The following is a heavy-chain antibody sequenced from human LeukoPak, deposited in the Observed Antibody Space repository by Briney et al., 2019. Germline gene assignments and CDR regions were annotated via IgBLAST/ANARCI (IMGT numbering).Heavy chain of an antibody. Sequence: LTCTXSGGSISSGDYYWSWIRQPPGKGLEWIGYIYYSGSTYYNPSLKSRVTISVDTSKNQFSLKLSSVTAADTAVYYCASAPQTYQLLSPFDYWGQGTLVTVSS. CDR3: ASAPQTYQLLSPFDY. J-gene: IGHJ4*02. CDR1: GGSISSGDYY. V-gene: IGHV4-30-4*08. CDR2: IYYSGST. D-gene: IGHD2-2*01.